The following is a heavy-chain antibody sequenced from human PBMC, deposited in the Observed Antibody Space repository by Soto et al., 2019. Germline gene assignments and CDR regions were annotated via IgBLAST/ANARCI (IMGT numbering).Heavy chain of an antibody. V-gene: IGHV1-69*06. J-gene: IGHJ4*02. CDR1: GGTFSSYA. CDR2: IIPIFGTA. Sequence: SGKVSWKASGGTFSSYAISWVRQAPGQGLEWMGGIIPIFGTANYAQKFQGRVTITADKSTSTAYMELSSLRSEDTAAYYCARDRIEGYYDSSGYLDYWGQGTLVTVSS. D-gene: IGHD3-22*01. CDR3: ARDRIEGYYDSSGYLDY.